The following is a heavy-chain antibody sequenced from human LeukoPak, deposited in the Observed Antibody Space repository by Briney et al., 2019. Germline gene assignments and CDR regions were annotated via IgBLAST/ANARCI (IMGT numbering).Heavy chain of an antibody. Sequence: ETLSLTCAVYGGSFSGYFWSWIRQPPGKGLEWIGEINHSGSTNYNPSLTSRVTISIDTSKNQFSLKLNSVTAADTAVYYCARAAGGSLDWGQGTLVTVSS. D-gene: IGHD2-15*01. J-gene: IGHJ4*02. CDR1: GGSFSGYF. CDR2: INHSGST. V-gene: IGHV4-34*01. CDR3: ARAAGGSLD.